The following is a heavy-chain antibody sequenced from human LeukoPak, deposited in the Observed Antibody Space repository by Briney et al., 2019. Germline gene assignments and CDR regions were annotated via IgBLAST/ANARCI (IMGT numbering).Heavy chain of an antibody. CDR2: IYYSGST. D-gene: IGHD3-22*01. Sequence: SETLSLTCTVSGGSISSGDYYWSWIRQPPGKGLEWIGYIYYSGSTNYNPSLKSRVTISVDTSKNQLSLKLSSVTAADTAVYYCARFLYYYDSSGYYYYYYMDVWGKGTTVTVSS. CDR3: ARFLYYYDSSGYYYYYYMDV. J-gene: IGHJ6*03. V-gene: IGHV4-30-4*08. CDR1: GGSISSGDYY.